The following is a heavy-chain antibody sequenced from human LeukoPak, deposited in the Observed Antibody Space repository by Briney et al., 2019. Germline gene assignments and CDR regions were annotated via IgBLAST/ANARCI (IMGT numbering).Heavy chain of an antibody. V-gene: IGHV3-48*01. CDR2: ISSSSSSI. CDR1: GFTFSTHS. D-gene: IGHD2-2*01. J-gene: IGHJ6*02. Sequence: GGSLRLSCAASGFTFSTHSMNWVRQAPGKGLEWVSYISSSSSSIYYADSVKGRFTISRDNSKNTLYLQMNSLRAEDTAVYYCAREQVVPAAMRDYYYYYGMDVWGQGTTVTVSS. CDR3: AREQVVPAAMRDYYYYYGMDV.